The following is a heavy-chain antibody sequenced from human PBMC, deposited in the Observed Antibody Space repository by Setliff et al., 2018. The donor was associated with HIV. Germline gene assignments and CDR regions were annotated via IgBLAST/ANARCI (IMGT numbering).Heavy chain of an antibody. CDR3: AKVFAFGVDGFDI. CDR2: IGAAGYPT. J-gene: IGHJ3*02. D-gene: IGHD3-10*01. V-gene: IGHV3-23*01. Sequence: LRLSCAASGFTFMNYAMSWVRQAPGKGLEWVSTIGAAGYPTHYAESVKGRFTISKDNSQNALYLQMNSLTDEDTAVYYCAKVFAFGVDGFDIWGQGTMVTVSS. CDR1: GFTFMNYA.